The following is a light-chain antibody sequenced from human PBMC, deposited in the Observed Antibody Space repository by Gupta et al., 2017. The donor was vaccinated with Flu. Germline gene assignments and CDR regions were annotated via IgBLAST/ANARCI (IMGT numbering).Light chain of an antibody. CDR3: QQDDNFPWT. CDR1: HGIRND. CDR2: AAS. J-gene: IGKJ1*01. Sequence: PTSPSASGGGRTTFSRRTRHGIRNDLGWYQQKPGQAPKLLMSAASNRHSGIPDRFSGSGSGTEFTLTISSLEPGDLAAYYCQQDDNFPWTFGQGTKVDIK. V-gene: IGKV1-6*01.